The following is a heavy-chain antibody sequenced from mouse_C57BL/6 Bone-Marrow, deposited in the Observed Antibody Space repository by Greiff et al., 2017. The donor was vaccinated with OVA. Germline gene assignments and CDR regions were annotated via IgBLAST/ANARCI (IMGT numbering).Heavy chain of an antibody. CDR3: AREGTTVVSDWYFDV. Sequence: QVQLQHPGAELVKPGASVKMSCKASGYTFTSYWITWVKQRPGQGLEWIGDIYPGSGSTNYNEKFKSKATLTVDTSSSTAYMQLSSLTSEDSAVYYCAREGTTVVSDWYFDVWGTGTTVTVSS. J-gene: IGHJ1*03. CDR2: IYPGSGST. CDR1: GYTFTSYW. V-gene: IGHV1-55*01. D-gene: IGHD1-1*01.